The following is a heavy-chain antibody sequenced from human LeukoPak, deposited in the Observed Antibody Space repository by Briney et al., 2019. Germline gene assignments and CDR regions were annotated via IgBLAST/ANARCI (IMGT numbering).Heavy chain of an antibody. CDR1: GFTFSSYE. CDR3: ARAKSGSYQGVDY. CDR2: ISSSGSTI. J-gene: IGHJ4*02. D-gene: IGHD1-26*01. Sequence: GGSLRLSCAASGFTFSSYEMNWVRQAPGKGLEWVSYISSSGSTIYYADSVKGRFTISRDNSKNTLYLQMNSLRAEDTAVYYCARAKSGSYQGVDYWGQGTLVTVSS. V-gene: IGHV3-48*03.